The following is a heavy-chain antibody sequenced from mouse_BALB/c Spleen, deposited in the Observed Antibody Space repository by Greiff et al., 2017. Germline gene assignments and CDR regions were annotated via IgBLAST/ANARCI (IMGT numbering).Heavy chain of an antibody. CDR2: INPGSGGT. J-gene: IGHJ4*01. V-gene: IGHV1-54*03. CDR1: GYAFTNYL. CDR3: ARRGYYDYGGAMDY. Sequence: QVQLKESGAELVRPGTSVKVSCKASGYAFTNYLIEWVKQRPGQGLEWIGVINPGSGGTNYNEKFKGKATLTADKSSSTAYMQLSSLTSDDSAVYFCARRGYYDYGGAMDYWGQGTSVTVSS. D-gene: IGHD2-4*01.